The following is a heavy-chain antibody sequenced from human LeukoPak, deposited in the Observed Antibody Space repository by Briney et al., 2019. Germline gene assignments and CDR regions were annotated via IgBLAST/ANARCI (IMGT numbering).Heavy chain of an antibody. D-gene: IGHD3-9*01. Sequence: SETLSLTCTVSGGSISSYYWSWIRQPPGKGLEWIGYIYYSGSTNYSPSLKSRVTISVDTSKNQFSLKLSSVTAADTAVYYCARLNVLRYPDYWGQGTLVTVSS. CDR3: ARLNVLRYPDY. V-gene: IGHV4-59*08. CDR1: GGSISSYY. J-gene: IGHJ4*02. CDR2: IYYSGST.